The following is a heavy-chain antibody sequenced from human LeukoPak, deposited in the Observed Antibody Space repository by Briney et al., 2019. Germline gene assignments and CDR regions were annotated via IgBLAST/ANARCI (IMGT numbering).Heavy chain of an antibody. CDR1: GGSISSSSNY. CDR3: ARVGATLFDY. Sequence: AETLSLTCTVSGGSISSSSNYWGWLRQPPGKGLEWVGSIYYSGRTYYNPSLKRRVTISVDTSKNQFSLKLSSVTAADTAVYYCARVGATLFDYWGQGTLVTVSS. D-gene: IGHD1-26*01. V-gene: IGHV4-39*07. CDR2: IYYSGRT. J-gene: IGHJ4*02.